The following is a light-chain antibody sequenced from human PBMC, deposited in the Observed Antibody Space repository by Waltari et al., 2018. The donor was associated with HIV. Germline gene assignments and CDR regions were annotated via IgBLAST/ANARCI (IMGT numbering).Light chain of an antibody. J-gene: IGLJ1*01. Sequence: QSVLTQPPSVSGAPGQRVTISCTGSNSNIGSVYDVHWYQQVPGTVPKLLIYGNSNRPSGVPDRISGSRSGSSASLAISGLQADDEADYYCQSYDSSLSGFIFGTGTSVTV. CDR1: NSNIGSVYD. CDR3: QSYDSSLSGFI. V-gene: IGLV1-40*01. CDR2: GNS.